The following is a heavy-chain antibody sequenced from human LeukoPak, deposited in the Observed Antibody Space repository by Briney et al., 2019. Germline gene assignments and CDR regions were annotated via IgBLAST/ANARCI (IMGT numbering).Heavy chain of an antibody. CDR2: MKSNSGNT. Sequence: ASVKVSCKASGYTFTSYDINWVRQATGQGLEWMGWMKSNSGNTGYARKFEGRVTMTRSTSISTAYMEPSSLRFDDTAVYYCARRCGGDCSPNNFDYWGQGTLVTVSS. D-gene: IGHD2-21*02. V-gene: IGHV1-8*01. CDR3: ARRCGGDCSPNNFDY. CDR1: GYTFTSYD. J-gene: IGHJ4*02.